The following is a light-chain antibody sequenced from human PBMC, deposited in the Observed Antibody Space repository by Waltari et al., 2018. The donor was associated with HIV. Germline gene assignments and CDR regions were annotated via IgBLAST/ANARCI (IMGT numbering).Light chain of an antibody. Sequence: QSALTQPASVSGSPGQSIAISCTGTSGDIGTYKYLSWYQQHTGKVPKLIIYDVNVRPSGVSDRFSGAKSGNTATLTISGLHSDDEADYYCCSYTVNSTGVFGAGTKITV. CDR3: CSYTVNSTGV. CDR1: SGDIGTYKY. J-gene: IGLJ1*01. CDR2: DVN. V-gene: IGLV2-14*03.